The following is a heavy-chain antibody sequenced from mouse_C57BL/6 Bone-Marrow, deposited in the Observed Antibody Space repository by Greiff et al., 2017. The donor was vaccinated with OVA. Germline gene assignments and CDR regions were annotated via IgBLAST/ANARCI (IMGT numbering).Heavy chain of an antibody. CDR1: GYSITSGYY. CDR3: ARANWGYYFDY. J-gene: IGHJ2*01. Sequence: DVQLQESGPGLVKPSQSLSLTCSVTGYSITSGYYWNWIRQFPGNKLEWMGYISYDGSNNYNPSLKNRISITRDTSKNQFFLKLNSVTTEDTATYYCARANWGYYFDYWGQGTTLTVSS. V-gene: IGHV3-6*01. CDR2: ISYDGSN. D-gene: IGHD4-1*02.